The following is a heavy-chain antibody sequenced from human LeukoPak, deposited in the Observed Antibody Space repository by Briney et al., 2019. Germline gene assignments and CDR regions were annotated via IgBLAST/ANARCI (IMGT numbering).Heavy chain of an antibody. J-gene: IGHJ3*02. CDR2: ISSSSSYI. CDR1: GFTFSSYS. CDR3: ARDALVPEYSSSWFTPNAFDI. V-gene: IGHV3-21*01. D-gene: IGHD6-13*01. Sequence: GGSLRLSCAASGFTFSSYSMNWVRQAPGKGLEWVSSISSSSSYIYYADSVKGRFTISRDNAKNSLYLQMNSLRAEDTAVYYCARDALVPEYSSSWFTPNAFDIWGQGTMVTVSS.